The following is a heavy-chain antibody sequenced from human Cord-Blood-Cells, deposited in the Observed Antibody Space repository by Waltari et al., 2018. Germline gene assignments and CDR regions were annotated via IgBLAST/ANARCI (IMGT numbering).Heavy chain of an antibody. D-gene: IGHD3-16*01. CDR1: GFTFDDYA. Sequence: EVQLVASGGGLVQPGRSLRLSCAASGFTFDDYAIHWVRQATGKGLEWVSGISWNSGSIGYADSVKGRFTISRDNAKNSLYLQMNSLRAEDTALYYCARAGGGQYAFDIWGQGTMVTVSS. V-gene: IGHV3-9*01. CDR3: ARAGGGQYAFDI. J-gene: IGHJ3*02. CDR2: ISWNSGSI.